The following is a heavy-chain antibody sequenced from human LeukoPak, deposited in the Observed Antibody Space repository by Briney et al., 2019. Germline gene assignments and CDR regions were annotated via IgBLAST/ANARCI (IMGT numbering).Heavy chain of an antibody. CDR2: INHSGST. CDR3: ARGGTIFGVVTPSHVFDY. J-gene: IGHJ4*02. V-gene: IGHV4-34*01. Sequence: SETLSLTCAVYGGSFSGYYWSWIRQPPGKGLEWIGEINHSGSTNYYPSLKSRVSISVDTSKNQFSLKLSSVTAADTAVYYCARGGTIFGVVTPSHVFDYWGQGTLVTVSS. D-gene: IGHD3-3*01. CDR1: GGSFSGYY.